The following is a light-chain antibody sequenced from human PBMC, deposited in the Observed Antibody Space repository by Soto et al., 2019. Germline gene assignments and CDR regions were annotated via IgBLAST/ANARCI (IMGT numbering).Light chain of an antibody. J-gene: IGKJ1*01. Sequence: DIQMTQSPSTLSASVGDRVTITCRASQSISSWLAWYQQKPGKAPKVLIYKASSLESGVPSRFSGSGSVTEFTLTISRLQPDDCATYYCQQYNTEPWTFGQWTQVEIK. CDR2: KAS. V-gene: IGKV1-5*03. CDR3: QQYNTEPWT. CDR1: QSISSW.